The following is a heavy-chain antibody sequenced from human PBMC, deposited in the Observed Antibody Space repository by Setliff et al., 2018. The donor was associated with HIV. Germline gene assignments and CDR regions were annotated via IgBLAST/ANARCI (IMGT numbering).Heavy chain of an antibody. CDR2: INPNSGDT. CDR1: GSTFTDYY. CDR3: VRDRTQQSWGSRGYYYMDV. V-gene: IGHV1-2*02. J-gene: IGHJ6*03. D-gene: IGHD6-13*01. Sequence: ASVKVSCKASGSTFTDYYMHWVRQAPGQGLEWMGWINPNSGDTNYAQKFQGRVTMTRDTSTSTAYMELTRLRSDDTAVYYCVRDRTQQSWGSRGYYYMDVWGKGTTVTVSS.